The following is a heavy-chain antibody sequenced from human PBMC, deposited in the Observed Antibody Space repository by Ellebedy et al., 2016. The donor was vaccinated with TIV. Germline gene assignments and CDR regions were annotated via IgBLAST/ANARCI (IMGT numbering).Heavy chain of an antibody. CDR2: IWYDGTAK. V-gene: IGHV3-33*01. J-gene: IGHJ4*02. CDR1: EFTFSTYH. D-gene: IGHD2-15*01. Sequence: GESLKIFCAASEFTFSTYHMHWVRQAPGKGLEWVAVIWYDGTAKFYAESVKGRFTISRDNSQNTLYLEMNSLRADDTALYYCARELGGSGGSDFDYWGQGTLVTVSS. CDR3: ARELGGSGGSDFDY.